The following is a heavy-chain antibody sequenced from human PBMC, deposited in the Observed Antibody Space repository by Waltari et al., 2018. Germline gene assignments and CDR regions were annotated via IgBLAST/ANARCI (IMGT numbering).Heavy chain of an antibody. J-gene: IGHJ4*02. V-gene: IGHV4-38-2*02. Sequence: QVQLQESGPGLVKPSETLSLTCAVSGYSISSGYYWGWIRQPPGKGLEWIGSIYHSGSTYYNPSLKSRVTISRDNAKNSLYLQMNSLRAEDTAVYYCARDGRSFDYWGQGTLVTVSS. CDR3: ARDGRSFDY. CDR2: IYHSGST. CDR1: GYSISSGYY.